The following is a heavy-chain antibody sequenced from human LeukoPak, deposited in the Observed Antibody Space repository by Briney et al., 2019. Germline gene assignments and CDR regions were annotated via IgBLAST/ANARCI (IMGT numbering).Heavy chain of an antibody. CDR2: IIPILGIA. D-gene: IGHD6-13*01. Sequence: ASVKVSCKASGGTFISYAISWVRQAPGQGLEWMGRIIPILGIANYAQKFQGRVTITADKSTSTAYMELSSLRSEDTAVYYCARQNTLIAAAGTGYFDYWGQGTLVTVSS. CDR3: ARQNTLIAAAGTGYFDY. V-gene: IGHV1-69*04. CDR1: GGTFISYA. J-gene: IGHJ4*02.